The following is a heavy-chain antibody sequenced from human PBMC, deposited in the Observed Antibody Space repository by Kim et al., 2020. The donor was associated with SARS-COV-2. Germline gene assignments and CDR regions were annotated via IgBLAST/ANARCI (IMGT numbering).Heavy chain of an antibody. Sequence: GGSLRLSCAASGFTVSSNYMSWVRQAPGKGLEWVSVIYSGGSTYYADSVKGRFTISRDNAKNTLYIQMNSLRSEDTAVYYCARWRYSSGWYYFDYWGQGTLVTVSS. CDR3: ARWRYSSGWYYFDY. J-gene: IGHJ4*02. D-gene: IGHD6-19*01. CDR2: IYSGGST. V-gene: IGHV3-53*01. CDR1: GFTVSSNY.